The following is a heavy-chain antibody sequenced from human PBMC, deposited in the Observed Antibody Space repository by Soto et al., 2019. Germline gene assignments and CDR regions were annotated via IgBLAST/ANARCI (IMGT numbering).Heavy chain of an antibody. CDR2: ISGSGGST. D-gene: IGHD2-2*02. CDR1: GFTFSSYA. V-gene: IGHV3-23*01. CDR3: ARGNCSGTSCYRRYYYYGMDV. Sequence: GGSLRLSCAVSGFTFSSYAMSWVRQAPGKGLEWVSAISGSGGSTYYADSVKGRFTISRDNSKNTLYLQMNSLRAEDTAVYYCARGNCSGTSCYRRYYYYGMDVWGQGTTVTVSS. J-gene: IGHJ6*02.